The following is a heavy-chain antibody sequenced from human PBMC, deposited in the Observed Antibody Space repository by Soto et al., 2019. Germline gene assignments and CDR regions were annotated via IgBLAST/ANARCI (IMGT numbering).Heavy chain of an antibody. V-gene: IGHV4-59*01. J-gene: IGHJ4*02. Sequence: SETLSLTCTVSGGSISSDYWSWIWQPPGKGLEWIGFVDYTGSTNYNPSLKSRVTISVDTSKNQYSLKLSSVTAADTAVYYCATETTKNTFDYWGQGTLVTVSS. CDR3: ATETTKNTFDY. CDR2: VDYTGST. D-gene: IGHD4-17*01. CDR1: GGSISSDY.